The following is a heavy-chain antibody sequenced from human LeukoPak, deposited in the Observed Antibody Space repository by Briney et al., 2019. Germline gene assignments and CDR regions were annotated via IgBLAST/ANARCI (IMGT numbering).Heavy chain of an antibody. CDR3: ARDRDYAYAFDI. J-gene: IGHJ3*02. CDR2: IYSGGST. Sequence: PGGSLRLSCAASGFTVSSNYMSWVRQAPGKGLEWVSVIYSGGSTYYADSVKGRFTISRDNFKNTLYLQMNSLRAEDTAVYYCARDRDYAYAFDIWGQGTMVTVSS. CDR1: GFTVSSNY. D-gene: IGHD4-17*01. V-gene: IGHV3-66*01.